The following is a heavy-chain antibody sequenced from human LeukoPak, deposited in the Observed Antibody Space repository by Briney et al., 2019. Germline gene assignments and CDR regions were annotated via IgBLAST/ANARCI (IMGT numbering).Heavy chain of an antibody. J-gene: IGHJ6*03. CDR1: GGSFSDYY. D-gene: IGHD6-13*01. CDR2: INHSGST. CDR3: ARQRAAAGHRNYYYYMDV. Sequence: SETLSLTCAVYGGSFSDYYWSWIRQPPGKGLEWIGEINHSGSTNYNPSLKSRVTISVDTSKNQFSLKLSSVTAADTAVYYCARQRAAAGHRNYYYYMDVWGKGTTVTISS. V-gene: IGHV4-34*01.